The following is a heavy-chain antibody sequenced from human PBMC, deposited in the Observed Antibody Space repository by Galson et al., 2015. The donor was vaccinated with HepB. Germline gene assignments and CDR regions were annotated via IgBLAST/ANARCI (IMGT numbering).Heavy chain of an antibody. CDR3: ARGAFYDFRSGSTRTTYYFDS. CDR1: GFTFSDYY. Sequence: SLRLSCAASGFTFSDYYISWIRQAPGRGLEWVSYINSGSSTIYYPDSVKGRFTISRVNAKNSLYLQTNSLRAEDTAVYYCARGAFYDFRSGSTRTTYYFDSWGQGALVTVSS. V-gene: IGHV3-11*04. CDR2: INSGSSTI. D-gene: IGHD3-3*01. J-gene: IGHJ4*02.